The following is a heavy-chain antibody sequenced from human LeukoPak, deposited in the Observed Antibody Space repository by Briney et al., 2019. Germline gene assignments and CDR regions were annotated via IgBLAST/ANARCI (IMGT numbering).Heavy chain of an antibody. J-gene: IGHJ4*02. CDR1: GGSISSGYY. CDR3: AREQQLSFFDY. V-gene: IGHV4-38-2*02. CDR2: IYHSGST. D-gene: IGHD6-13*01. Sequence: PSQTLSLTCTVSGGSISSGYYWGWIRQPPGKGLEWIGSIYHSGSTYYNPSLKSRVTISVDTSKNQFSLKLSSVTAADTAVYYCAREQQLSFFDYWGQGTLVTVSS.